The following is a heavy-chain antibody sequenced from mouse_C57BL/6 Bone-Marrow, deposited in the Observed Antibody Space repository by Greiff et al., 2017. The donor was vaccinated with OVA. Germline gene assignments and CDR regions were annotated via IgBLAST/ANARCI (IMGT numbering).Heavy chain of an antibody. Sequence: VKVVESGPGLVQPSQSLSITCTVSGFSLTSYGVHWVRQPPGKGLEWLGVIWSGGSTDYNAAFISRLSISKDNSKSQVFFKMNSLQADDTAIYYCAKNWDPYWYFDVWGTGTTVTVSS. CDR3: AKNWDPYWYFDV. D-gene: IGHD4-1*01. V-gene: IGHV2-4*01. CDR1: GFSLTSYG. J-gene: IGHJ1*03. CDR2: IWSGGST.